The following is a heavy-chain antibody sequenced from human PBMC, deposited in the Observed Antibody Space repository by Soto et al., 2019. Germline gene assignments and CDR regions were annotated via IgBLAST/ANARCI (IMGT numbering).Heavy chain of an antibody. CDR3: AAGTYTYYYDSSGYYINWFDP. J-gene: IGHJ5*02. CDR2: IVVGSGNT. D-gene: IGHD3-22*01. Sequence: QMQLVQSGPEVKKPGTSVKVSCKASGFTFTSSAVQWVRQARGQRLEWIGWIVVGSGNTNYAQKFQERVTITRDMSTSTAYMELSSLRSEDTAVYYCAAGTYTYYYDSSGYYINWFDPWGQGTLVTVSS. CDR1: GFTFTSSA. V-gene: IGHV1-58*01.